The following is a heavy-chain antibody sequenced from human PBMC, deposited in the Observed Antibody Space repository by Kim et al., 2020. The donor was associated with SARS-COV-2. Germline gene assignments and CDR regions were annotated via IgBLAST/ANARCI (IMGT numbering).Heavy chain of an antibody. D-gene: IGHD2-2*01. J-gene: IGHJ6*02. CDR3: ARGEVPAAPLYGMDV. Sequence: SETLSLTCTVSGGSISSSSYYWGWIRQPPGKGLEWIGSIYYSGSTYYNPSLKSRVTISVDTSKNQFSLKLSSVTAADTAVYYCARGEVPAAPLYGMDVWGQGTTVTVSS. V-gene: IGHV4-39*07. CDR2: IYYSGST. CDR1: GGSISSSSYY.